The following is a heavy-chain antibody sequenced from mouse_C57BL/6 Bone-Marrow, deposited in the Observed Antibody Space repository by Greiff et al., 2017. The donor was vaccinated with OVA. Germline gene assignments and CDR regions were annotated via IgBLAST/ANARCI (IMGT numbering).Heavy chain of an antibody. CDR2: IDPEDGDT. CDR1: GFNIKDYY. CDR3: TWGSRRASIAY. Sequence: EVHLVESGAELVRPGASVKLSCTASGFNIKDYYMHWVKQRPEQGLEWIGRIDPEDGDTEYAPKFPGKATMTADTSSNTAYLQLSSLTSEDTAVYYCTWGSRRASIAYWGQGTLVTVSA. J-gene: IGHJ3*01. V-gene: IGHV14-1*01. D-gene: IGHD1-1*01.